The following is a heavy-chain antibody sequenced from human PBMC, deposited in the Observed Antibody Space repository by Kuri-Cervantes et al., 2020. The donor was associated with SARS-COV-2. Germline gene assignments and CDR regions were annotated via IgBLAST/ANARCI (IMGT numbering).Heavy chain of an antibody. CDR1: GYTFTSYY. J-gene: IGHJ5*02. Sequence: APVKVSCKASGYTFTSYYMHWVRQAPGQGLEWMGWISAYNGNTNYAQKLQGRVTMTTDTSTSTAYMELRSLRSDDTAVYYCARDAGQWLGDNWFDPWGQGTLVTVSS. CDR3: ARDAGQWLGDNWFDP. D-gene: IGHD6-19*01. CDR2: ISAYNGNT. V-gene: IGHV1-18*04.